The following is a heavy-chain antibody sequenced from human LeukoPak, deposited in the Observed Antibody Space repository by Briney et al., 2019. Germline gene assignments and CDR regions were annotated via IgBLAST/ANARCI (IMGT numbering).Heavy chain of an antibody. D-gene: IGHD3-22*01. CDR1: GFTFKNYI. CDR3: ATCSYDGSGYYYM. J-gene: IGHJ4*02. CDR2: ISGSGTIV. V-gene: IGHV3-48*02. Sequence: GGSLRLSCVASGFTFKNYIMTWVRQAPGQGLSWVSSISGSGTIVYYADSVKGRFTVSRDNDQNSLFLQMNSLRDEDTATYYCATCSYDGSGYYYMWGQGAVVTVSS.